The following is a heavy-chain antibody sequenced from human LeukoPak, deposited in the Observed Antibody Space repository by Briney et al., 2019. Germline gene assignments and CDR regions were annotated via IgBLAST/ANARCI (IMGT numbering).Heavy chain of an antibody. CDR1: GYSFTSYW. Sequence: GESLKISCKGSGYSFTSYWIGWVRQMPGKGLEWMGIIYPGDSDTRYSPSFQGQVTISADKSISTAYLQWSSLKASDTAMYYCARRAYYDFWSGYYGAFDIWGQGTMVTVSS. J-gene: IGHJ3*02. CDR2: IYPGDSDT. CDR3: ARRAYYDFWSGYYGAFDI. D-gene: IGHD3-3*01. V-gene: IGHV5-51*01.